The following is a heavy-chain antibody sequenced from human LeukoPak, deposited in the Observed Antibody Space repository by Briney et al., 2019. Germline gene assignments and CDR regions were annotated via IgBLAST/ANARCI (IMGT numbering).Heavy chain of an antibody. V-gene: IGHV3-23*01. CDR2: ISGSGGST. J-gene: IGHJ6*02. CDR3: AKAQLLWLGELPWADYYYYYGMDV. D-gene: IGHD3-10*01. CDR1: GFTFSSYA. Sequence: GGSLRLSCAASGFTFSSYAMSWVRQAPGKGLEWVSAISGSGGSTYYADSVKGRFTISRDNSKNTLYLQMNSLRAEDTAVYYCAKAQLLWLGELPWADYYYYYGMDVWGQGTTVTVSS.